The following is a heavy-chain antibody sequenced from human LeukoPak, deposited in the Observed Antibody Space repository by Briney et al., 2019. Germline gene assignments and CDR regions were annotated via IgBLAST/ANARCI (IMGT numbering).Heavy chain of an antibody. CDR3: ARGPGAIDAFDI. J-gene: IGHJ3*02. CDR2: INSDGSST. D-gene: IGHD3-10*01. CDR1: GLTFSNSW. Sequence: GGSLRLSCEASGLTFSNSWMHWVRQAPGKGLVWVSRINSDGSSTSYADSVKGRFTISRDNAKNTLYLQMNSLRAEDTAVYYCARGPGAIDAFDIWGQGTMVTVSS. V-gene: IGHV3-74*01.